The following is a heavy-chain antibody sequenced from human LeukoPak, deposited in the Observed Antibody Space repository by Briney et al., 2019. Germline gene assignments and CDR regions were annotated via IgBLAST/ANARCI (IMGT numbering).Heavy chain of an antibody. CDR1: GFTFSSYA. V-gene: IGHV3-23*01. CDR2: LSGRGSST. J-gene: IGHJ4*02. Sequence: GGSLRLSCAAPGFTFSSYAISWVRQAPGRGLGWVSSLSGRGSSTYYADSVKGRFTIFRDNSKNTLYLQMNSLRAEDTAVYYCAKDGNWNPLTSKQNDYWGQGTLVTVSS. D-gene: IGHD1-20*01. CDR3: AKDGNWNPLTSKQNDY.